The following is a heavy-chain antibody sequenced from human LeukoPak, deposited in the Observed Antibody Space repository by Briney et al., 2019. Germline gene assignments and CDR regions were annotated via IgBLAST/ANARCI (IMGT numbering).Heavy chain of an antibody. CDR1: GYTFSSSW. CDR3: ARLFGDRWQWLES. CDR2: IYPGDSDT. J-gene: IGHJ4*02. D-gene: IGHD6-19*01. Sequence: GESLKISCKGSGYTFSSSWIGWVRQMPGKGLEWMGIIYPGDSDTRYSPSFQGQVTISADKSISTAYLQWSSLKASDTAMYYCARLFGDRWQWLESWGQGTLVTVSP. V-gene: IGHV5-51*01.